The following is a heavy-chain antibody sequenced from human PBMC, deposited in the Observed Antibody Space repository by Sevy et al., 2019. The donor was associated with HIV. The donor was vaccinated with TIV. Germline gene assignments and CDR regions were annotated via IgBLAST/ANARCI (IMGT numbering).Heavy chain of an antibody. J-gene: IGHJ4*02. Sequence: RGSLRLSCAASGLTVSSNFMSWVRQAPGKGLEWVSVIYIGDTTYYADSVKGRFTISRDNSKNTLYLQMNSLRAEDTAVYYCARGKHVSDYYGSFDYWGQGTLVTVSS. CDR1: GLTVSSNF. CDR3: ARGKHVSDYYGSFDY. D-gene: IGHD4-17*01. V-gene: IGHV3-53*01. CDR2: IYIGDTT.